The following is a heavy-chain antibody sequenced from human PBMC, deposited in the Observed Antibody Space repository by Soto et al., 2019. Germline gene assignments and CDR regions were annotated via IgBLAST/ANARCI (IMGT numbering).Heavy chain of an antibody. CDR3: AREVGQAAAGTAYYYYGMDV. D-gene: IGHD6-13*01. V-gene: IGHV4-30-4*01. CDR2: IYYSGST. J-gene: IGHJ6*02. Sequence: TLSLTCTVSGGSISSGDYYWSWIRHPPGKGLEWIGYIYYSGSTYYNPSLKSRVTISVDTSKNQFSLKLSSVTAADTAVYYCAREVGQAAAGTAYYYYGMDVWGQGTTVTVSS. CDR1: GGSISSGDYY.